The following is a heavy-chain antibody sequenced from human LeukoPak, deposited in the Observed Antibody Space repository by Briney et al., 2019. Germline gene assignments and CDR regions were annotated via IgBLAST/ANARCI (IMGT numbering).Heavy chain of an antibody. D-gene: IGHD3-16*02. CDR3: ARGIRLGELSLSDAFDI. Sequence: PGGSLRLSCAASGFTFSSYGIHWVRQAPGKGLEWVAIISYDGSNKYYADSVKGRFTISRDISKNTLYLQMNSLRAEDTAVYYCARGIRLGELSLSDAFDIWGQGTMVTVSS. J-gene: IGHJ3*02. CDR1: GFTFSSYG. V-gene: IGHV3-30*03. CDR2: ISYDGSNK.